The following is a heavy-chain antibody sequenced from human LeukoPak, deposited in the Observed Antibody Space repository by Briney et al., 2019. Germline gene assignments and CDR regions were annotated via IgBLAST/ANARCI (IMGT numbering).Heavy chain of an antibody. V-gene: IGHV4-59*01. D-gene: IGHD2-15*01. J-gene: IGHJ5*02. CDR1: GGSISSYY. CDR2: IYYSGST. Sequence: SETLSLTCTVSGGSISSYYWSWIRQPPGKGLEWIGYIYYSGSTNYNPSLKSRVTISVDTSKNQFSLKLSSVTAADTAVYYCAREGGIDCSGGSCYSRIGFDPWGQGTLVTVSS. CDR3: AREGGIDCSGGSCYSRIGFDP.